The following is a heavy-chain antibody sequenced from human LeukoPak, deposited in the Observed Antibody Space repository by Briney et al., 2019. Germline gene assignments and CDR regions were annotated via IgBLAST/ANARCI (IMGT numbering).Heavy chain of an antibody. Sequence: SVKVSCKASGGTFSSYAISWVRQAPGQGLEWMGRIIPILGIANYAQKFQGRVTITADKSTSTAYMELSSLRSEDTAVYYCARDGDYYDNKYFQHWGQGTLVTVSS. V-gene: IGHV1-69*04. J-gene: IGHJ1*01. CDR3: ARDGDYYDNKYFQH. CDR2: IIPILGIA. D-gene: IGHD3-22*01. CDR1: GGTFSSYA.